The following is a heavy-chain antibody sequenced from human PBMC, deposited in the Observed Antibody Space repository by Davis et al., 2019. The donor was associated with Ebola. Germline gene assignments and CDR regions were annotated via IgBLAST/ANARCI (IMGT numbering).Heavy chain of an antibody. D-gene: IGHD2-8*01. Sequence: GESLKISCASSGFTFSSYAMSCVRQAPGKGLEWVSAISGSGGSTYYADSVKGRFTISRDNSKNTLYLQMNSLRAEDAAVYYCAKAGGYCTNGVCLDYWGQGTLVTVSS. CDR1: GFTFSSYA. CDR3: AKAGGYCTNGVCLDY. CDR2: ISGSGGST. J-gene: IGHJ4*02. V-gene: IGHV3-23*01.